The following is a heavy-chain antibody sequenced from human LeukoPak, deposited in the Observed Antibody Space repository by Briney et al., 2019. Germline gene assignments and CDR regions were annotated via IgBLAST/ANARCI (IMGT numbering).Heavy chain of an antibody. CDR1: GFTVSSNY. V-gene: IGHV3-66*01. Sequence: PGGSLRLSCAASGFTVSSNYMSWVRQAPGKGLEGVSVIYSGGSTYYADSVKGRFTISRDNSKNTLYLQMNSLRAEDTAVYYCARDASLYYGSGSYYSPPTYFDYWGQGTLVTVSS. J-gene: IGHJ4*02. D-gene: IGHD3-10*01. CDR3: ARDASLYYGSGSYYSPPTYFDY. CDR2: IYSGGST.